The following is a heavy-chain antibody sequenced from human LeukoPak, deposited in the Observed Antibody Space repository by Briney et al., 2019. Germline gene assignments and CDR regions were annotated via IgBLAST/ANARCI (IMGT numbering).Heavy chain of an antibody. CDR3: ARAPTYDYISAY. D-gene: IGHD4-11*01. CDR1: GYTFTSYY. Sequence: ASVKVSXKASGYTFTSYYMHWVRQAPGQGLEWMAIINPSGGSTSYAQKFQGRVTMTRDTSTSTVYMELSSLRSEDTAVYYCARAPTYDYISAYWGQGPLVTVSS. V-gene: IGHV1-46*03. CDR2: INPSGGST. J-gene: IGHJ4*02.